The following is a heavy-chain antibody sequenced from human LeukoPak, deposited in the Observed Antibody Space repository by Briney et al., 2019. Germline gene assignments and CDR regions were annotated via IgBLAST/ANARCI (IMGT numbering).Heavy chain of an antibody. V-gene: IGHV3-7*01. CDR1: GFTFTNYW. CDR2: INQDGGEQ. CDR3: ARDRVWTVLY. J-gene: IGHJ4*02. Sequence: HTGGSLRLTCAASGFTFTNYWMSWVRQAPGKGLEWVANINQDGGEQYYMESVKGRVTISIDNAKNSLYLEMNSLSAEDTAVYYCARDRVWTVLYWGQGTLVTVSS. D-gene: IGHD6-13*01.